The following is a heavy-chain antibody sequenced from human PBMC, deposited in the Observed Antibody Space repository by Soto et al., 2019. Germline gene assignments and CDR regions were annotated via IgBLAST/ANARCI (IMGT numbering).Heavy chain of an antibody. D-gene: IGHD2-15*01. V-gene: IGHV3-9*01. J-gene: IGHJ4*02. CDR1: GFSLDHYA. Sequence: HLVESGGGLAQPGRSLRLSCVASGFSLDHYAMHWVRQAPGKGLEWVSGISWDSGVIDYADSVRGRFTISRDNAKNSLYLQMTSLRAEDTALYYCVKDNVGVYCSGGSCYFDYWGQGSLVTVSS. CDR2: ISWDSGVI. CDR3: VKDNVGVYCSGGSCYFDY.